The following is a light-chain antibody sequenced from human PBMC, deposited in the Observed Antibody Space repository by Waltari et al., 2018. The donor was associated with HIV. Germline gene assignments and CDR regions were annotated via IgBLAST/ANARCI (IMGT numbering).Light chain of an antibody. J-gene: IGLJ2*01. CDR3: SSYRSSYTLDIV. Sequence: QSALTQPASVSGSLRQSITISCTGTTSDVGGYNRVAWYHHHPDKAPTLIIYAVTNRPSGVSNRFSGSKSGNTASLTISGLRAEDEAYYYCSSYRSSYTLDIVFGGGTKLTVL. V-gene: IGLV2-14*01. CDR1: TSDVGGYNR. CDR2: AVT.